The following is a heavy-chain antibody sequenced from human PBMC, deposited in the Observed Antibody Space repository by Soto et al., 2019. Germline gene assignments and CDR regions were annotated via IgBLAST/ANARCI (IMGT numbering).Heavy chain of an antibody. J-gene: IGHJ6*02. CDR2: IIPILGIA. V-gene: IGHV1-69*02. D-gene: IGHD3-22*01. CDR3: ARNGMYYYDSSGLMDV. Sequence: SVKVSCKASGGTFSSYTISWVRQAPGQGLEWMGRIIPILGIANYAQEFQGRVTITADKSTSTAYMELSSLRSEDTAVYYCARNGMYYYDSSGLMDVWGQGTTVTVSS. CDR1: GGTFSSYT.